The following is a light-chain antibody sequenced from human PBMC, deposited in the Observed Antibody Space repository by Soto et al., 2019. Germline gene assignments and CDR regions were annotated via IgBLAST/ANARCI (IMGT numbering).Light chain of an antibody. J-gene: IGKJ1*01. Sequence: EIVMTQSPLSLPVTPGEPASISCRSSQNLQHNNGYNYLDWYLQKPGQSPQLLISLASNRASGVPDRFSGSGSGKDFTLKSSRVEAEDVGLYYCMQTLQPPTFGQANKVDIK. CDR3: MQTLQPPT. CDR2: LAS. CDR1: QNLQHNNGYNY. V-gene: IGKV2-28*01.